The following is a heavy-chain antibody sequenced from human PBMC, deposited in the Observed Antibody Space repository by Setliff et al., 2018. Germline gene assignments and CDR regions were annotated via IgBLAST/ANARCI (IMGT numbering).Heavy chain of an antibody. Sequence: PSETLSLTCTVSGGSLRDSAIFWGWIRQPPGKGLEWIGSTYYNGDTYHNPSLKSRVTMSVDTSRNQFSLKLSSVTAADTAVYYCARGFDVCGGGACYTDGPYYFDYWGLGTLVT. CDR1: GGSLRDSAIF. J-gene: IGHJ4*02. V-gene: IGHV4-39*01. D-gene: IGHD2-21*02. CDR3: ARGFDVCGGGACYTDGPYYFDY. CDR2: TYYNGDT.